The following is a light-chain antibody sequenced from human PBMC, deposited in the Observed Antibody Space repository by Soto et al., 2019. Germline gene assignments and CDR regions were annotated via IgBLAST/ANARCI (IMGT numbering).Light chain of an antibody. CDR3: QQSFGTPRT. CDR1: QTINSY. Sequence: DIQMTQSPSSLSASVGDRVTITCRASQTINSYLNWYQQKPGKAPRLLIFDASSLQTGVRSRFSGSGSGTDFTLTITSLQPEYFATYFCQQSFGTPRTFGQGTKVEIK. CDR2: DAS. V-gene: IGKV1-39*01. J-gene: IGKJ1*01.